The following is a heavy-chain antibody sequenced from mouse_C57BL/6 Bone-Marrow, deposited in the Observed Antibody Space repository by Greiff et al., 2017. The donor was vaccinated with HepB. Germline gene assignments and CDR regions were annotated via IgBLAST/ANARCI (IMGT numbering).Heavy chain of an antibody. CDR1: GYTFTNYW. Sequence: QVQLKESGAELVRPGTSVKMSCKASGYTFTNYWIGWAKQRPGHGLEWIGDIYPGGGYTNYNEKFKGKATLTPDKSSSTAYMQFSSLTSEDSAIYYCARFETAQATYAMDYWGQGTSVTVSS. J-gene: IGHJ4*01. CDR3: ARFETAQATYAMDY. D-gene: IGHD3-2*02. CDR2: IYPGGGYT. V-gene: IGHV1-63*01.